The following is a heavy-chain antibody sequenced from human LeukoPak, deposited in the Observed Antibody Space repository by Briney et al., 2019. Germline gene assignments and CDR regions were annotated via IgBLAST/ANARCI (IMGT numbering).Heavy chain of an antibody. CDR2: IYWDDDK. V-gene: IGHV2-5*02. CDR3: AHSGFSNRSGWFFPVAEKYNWFDP. Sequence: GSGPTLVNPTQTLTLTCTFSEFSLSTSGVGVGWIRQPPGKALEWLALIYWDDDKRYSPSLKSRLTITKDTSKNQVVLTMTNMDPVDTATYYCAHSGFSNRSGWFFPVAEKYNWFDPWGQGTLVTVSS. D-gene: IGHD6-19*01. J-gene: IGHJ5*02. CDR1: EFSLSTSGVG.